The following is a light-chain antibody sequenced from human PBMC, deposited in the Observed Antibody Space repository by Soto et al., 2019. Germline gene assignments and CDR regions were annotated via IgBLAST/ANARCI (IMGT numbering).Light chain of an antibody. CDR3: QQYSTCPLT. CDR2: GAS. CDR1: QSVSST. Sequence: EVVRTEYPATLSVTPGERATLSCRASQSVSSTLAWYQQKPGQAPRLLIYGASTRATGIPARFSGSGSGTEFTLTISSLQSEDFAVYYCQQYSTCPLTFGGGTKVEIK. J-gene: IGKJ4*01. V-gene: IGKV3-15*01.